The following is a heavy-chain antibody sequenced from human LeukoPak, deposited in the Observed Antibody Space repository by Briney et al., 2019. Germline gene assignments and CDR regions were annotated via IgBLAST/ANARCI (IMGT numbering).Heavy chain of an antibody. V-gene: IGHV3-30*02. D-gene: IGHD2-15*01. CDR2: IRYDGSNK. J-gene: IGHJ4*02. CDR3: AKDQLGYCSGGSCYPFDY. CDR1: GFTFSSYG. Sequence: GGSLRLSCAASGFTFSSYGMHWVRQDPGKGLEWVAFIRYDGSNKYYADSVKGRFTISRDNSKNTLSLQMNSLRAEDTAVYYCAKDQLGYCSGGSCYPFDYWGQGTLVTVSS.